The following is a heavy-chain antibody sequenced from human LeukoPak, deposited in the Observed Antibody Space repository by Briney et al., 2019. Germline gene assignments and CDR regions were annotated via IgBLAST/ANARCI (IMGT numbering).Heavy chain of an antibody. Sequence: GGSLRLSCAASGFTFSSYWMSWVRQAPGKGLEWVSTVSGSGGSTYYADSVKGRFTISRDSSKNTLYLQMNSLRAEDTAVYYCAKDGGSHFDYWGQGTLVTVSS. D-gene: IGHD1-26*01. V-gene: IGHV3-23*01. CDR1: GFTFSSYW. CDR3: AKDGGSHFDY. J-gene: IGHJ4*02. CDR2: VSGSGGST.